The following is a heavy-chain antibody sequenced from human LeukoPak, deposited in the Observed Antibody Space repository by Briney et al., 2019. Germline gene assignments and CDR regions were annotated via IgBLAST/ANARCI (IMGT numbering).Heavy chain of an antibody. J-gene: IGHJ4*02. D-gene: IGHD6-13*01. Sequence: PGGSLRLSCAASGFTFSSYGMHWVRQAPGKGLEWVAFIRYDGSNKYYADSVKGRFTISRDNSKNTLYLQMNSLRAEDTAVYYCVSSSSWYYYFDYWGQGTLVTVSS. V-gene: IGHV3-30*02. CDR1: GFTFSSYG. CDR2: IRYDGSNK. CDR3: VSSSSWYYYFDY.